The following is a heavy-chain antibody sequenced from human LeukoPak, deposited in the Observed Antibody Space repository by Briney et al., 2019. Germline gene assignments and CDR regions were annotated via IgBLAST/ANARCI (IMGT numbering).Heavy chain of an antibody. CDR2: IYYSGST. J-gene: IGHJ4*02. CDR1: GGSISSSSYH. D-gene: IGHD5-12*01. CDR3: ANIKRGYSGYDSRYDY. V-gene: IGHV4-39*01. Sequence: PSETLSLTCTVSGGSISSSSYHWGWIRQPPGEGLEWIGSIYYSGSTYYNPSLKSRVTISVDTSKNQFSLKLSSVTAADTAVYYCANIKRGYSGYDSRYDYWGQGTLVTVSS.